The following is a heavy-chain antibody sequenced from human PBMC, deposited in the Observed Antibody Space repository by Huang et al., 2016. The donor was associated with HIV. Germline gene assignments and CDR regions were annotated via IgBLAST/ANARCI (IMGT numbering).Heavy chain of an antibody. Sequence: QVQLQQWGGGLLKPSETLSLTCAVYSGSFSDYYWSWIRQPPGPGLDWIGEINHSGSPTYNPSLKGRVTISLDMSKNQFSLRLRSVTATDTAIYYCARRHCSGGSCDSPSHRYHYMDVWGKGTTVTVSS. D-gene: IGHD2-15*01. CDR1: SGSFSDYY. CDR3: ARRHCSGGSCDSPSHRYHYMDV. V-gene: IGHV4-34*01. J-gene: IGHJ6*03. CDR2: INHSGSP.